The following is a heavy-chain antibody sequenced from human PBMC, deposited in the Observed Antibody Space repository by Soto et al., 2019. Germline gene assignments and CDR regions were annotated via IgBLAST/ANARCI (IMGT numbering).Heavy chain of an antibody. Sequence: SVKVSCKASGGTFSSYTISWVRQAPGQGLEWMGRIIPILGIANYAQKFQGRVTITADKSTSTAYMELSSLRSEDTAVYYCARAPGGYCSGGSCDWDYYYYYMDVWGKGTTVTVSS. CDR3: ARAPGGYCSGGSCDWDYYYYYMDV. CDR1: GGTFSSYT. V-gene: IGHV1-69*02. J-gene: IGHJ6*03. CDR2: IIPILGIA. D-gene: IGHD2-15*01.